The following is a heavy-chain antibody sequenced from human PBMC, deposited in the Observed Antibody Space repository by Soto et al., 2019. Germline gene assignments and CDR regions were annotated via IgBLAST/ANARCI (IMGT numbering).Heavy chain of an antibody. D-gene: IGHD2-2*01. J-gene: IGHJ4*02. Sequence: SETLSLTCTVSGGSISSSSYYWGWIRQPPGKGLEWIGSIYYSGSTYYNPSLKSRVTISVDTSKNQFSLKLSSVTAADTSVYYCANIVVPAAMRRPQTSDYWGQGTLVTVSS. V-gene: IGHV4-39*01. CDR3: ANIVVPAAMRRPQTSDY. CDR2: IYYSGST. CDR1: GGSISSSSYY.